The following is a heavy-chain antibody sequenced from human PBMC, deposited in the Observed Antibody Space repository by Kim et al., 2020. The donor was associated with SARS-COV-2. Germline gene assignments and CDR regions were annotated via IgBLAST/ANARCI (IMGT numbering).Heavy chain of an antibody. D-gene: IGHD3-10*01. J-gene: IGHJ6*02. CDR2: IGTAGDT. CDR3: VRGEGRFGELLRYYYYYGMDV. V-gene: IGHV3-13*04. Sequence: GGSLRLSCAASGFTFSSYDMHWVRQATGKGLEWVSAIGTAGDTYYPGSVKGRFTISRENAKNSLYLQMNSLRAGDTAVYYCVRGEGRFGELLRYYYYYGMDVWGQGTTVTVSS. CDR1: GFTFSSYD.